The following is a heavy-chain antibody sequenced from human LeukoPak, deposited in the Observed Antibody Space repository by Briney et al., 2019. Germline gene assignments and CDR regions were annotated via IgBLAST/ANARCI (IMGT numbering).Heavy chain of an antibody. CDR1: GFSFSDFC. J-gene: IGHJ4*02. Sequence: QSGGSLRLSCAASGFSFSDFCMSWVRQAPGKGLEWVANIKHDGSNKYYVDSVKGRFTISRDNAKNSLYLQMNSLRAEDTALYYCARVGYDETTWYNWGQGTLVTVSS. CDR2: IKHDGSNK. V-gene: IGHV3-7*01. CDR3: ARVGYDETTWYN. D-gene: IGHD1-1*01.